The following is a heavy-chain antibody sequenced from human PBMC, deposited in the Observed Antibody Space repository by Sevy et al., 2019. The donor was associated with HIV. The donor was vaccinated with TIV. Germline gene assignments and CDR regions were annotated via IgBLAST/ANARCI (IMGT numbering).Heavy chain of an antibody. CDR3: AKDLAGEGPYGSGSLDY. CDR1: GFTFDDYA. CDR2: ISWDGGST. D-gene: IGHD3-10*01. J-gene: IGHJ4*02. Sequence: GGSLRLSCAASGFTFDDYAMHWVRQAPGKGLEWVSLISWDGGSTYYAYSVKGRFTISRDNSKNSLSLQMTSLRAEDTAFYYCAKDLAGEGPYGSGSLDYWGQGTLVTVSS. V-gene: IGHV3-43D*03.